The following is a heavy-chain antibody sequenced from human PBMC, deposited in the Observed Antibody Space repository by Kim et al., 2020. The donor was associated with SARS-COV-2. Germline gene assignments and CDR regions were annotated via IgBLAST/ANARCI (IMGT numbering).Heavy chain of an antibody. CDR2: IWSDGRSE. V-gene: IGHV3-33*01. D-gene: IGHD3-22*01. CDR1: GFTFTGYG. J-gene: IGHJ4*01. Sequence: GGSLRLSCAASGFTFTGYGMPWVRQAPGKGLEWVAFIWSDGRSEYYAAAVKRRFTISEDDSKNLLYLQMNILRAEATADYFCARDRFYFGSRGHRAGNY. CDR3: ARDRFYFGSRGHRAGNY.